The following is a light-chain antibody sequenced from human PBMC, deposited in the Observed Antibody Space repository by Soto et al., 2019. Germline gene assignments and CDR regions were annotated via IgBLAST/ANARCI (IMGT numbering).Light chain of an antibody. J-gene: IGKJ1*01. CDR1: QSISSW. CDR3: QQYNGAWT. Sequence: DIQMTQSPSTLSASVGDRVTITCRASQSISSWLAWYQQKPGKAPNLLIYKASNLERGVPSRFSGSGSGTEFTLTISSLQPDDFATYDGQQYNGAWTFGQGTKVEIK. CDR2: KAS. V-gene: IGKV1-5*03.